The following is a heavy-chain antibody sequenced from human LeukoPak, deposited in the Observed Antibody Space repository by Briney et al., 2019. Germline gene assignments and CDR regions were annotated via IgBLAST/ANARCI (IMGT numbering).Heavy chain of an antibody. V-gene: IGHV3-9*01. CDR2: INWNSNNI. CDR1: GFTFSNYA. J-gene: IGHJ4*02. CDR3: AKASSGYYSAILG. D-gene: IGHD3-22*01. Sequence: GGSLRLSCAASGFTFSNYAMHWVRQAPGKGLEWVSGINWNSNNIDYADSVKGRFTISRDNGKDSLYLQMNSLRAEDTALYYCAKASSGYYSAILGWGQGTLVTVSS.